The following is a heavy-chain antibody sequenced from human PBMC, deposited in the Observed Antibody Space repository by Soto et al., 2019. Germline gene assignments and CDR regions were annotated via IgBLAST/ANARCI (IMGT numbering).Heavy chain of an antibody. CDR1: GFTFSSYA. D-gene: IGHD6-13*01. J-gene: IGHJ4*02. CDR2: ISTDGRDK. Sequence: QVQLVESGGGVVQPGRSLRLSCAASGFTFSSYAMHWVRQAPGKGLEWVAVISTDGRDKYHADSVKGRFTISRDNSKNTLFLQMNSLRPEDTAVYCCAKDHDLAAAGYYFDYWGQGTLVTVSS. V-gene: IGHV3-30*01. CDR3: AKDHDLAAAGYYFDY.